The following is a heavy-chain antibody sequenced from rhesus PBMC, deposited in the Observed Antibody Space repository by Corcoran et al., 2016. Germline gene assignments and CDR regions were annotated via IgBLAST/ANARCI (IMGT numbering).Heavy chain of an antibody. J-gene: IGHJ4*01. V-gene: IGHV3-54*02. Sequence: EVQLMESGGGLVQRGGSRRLACGAAGFTVGTCGFPLVRPAPGKGLEWVALISADGTRDFYADSVKDRFTVSRDNSKNILYLQMNNLKLEDTAVYYCTRDDRSNFLLYWGQGVLVTVSS. CDR1: GFTVGTCG. D-gene: IGHD4-23*01. CDR2: ISADGTRD. CDR3: TRDDRSNFLLY.